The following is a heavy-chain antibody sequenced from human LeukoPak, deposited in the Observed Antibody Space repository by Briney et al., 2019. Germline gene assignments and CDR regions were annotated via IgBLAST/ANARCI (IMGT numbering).Heavy chain of an antibody. CDR3: ARHYYESSGFYEPPGY. CDR2: IYYSGST. J-gene: IGHJ4*02. D-gene: IGHD3-22*01. Sequence: SETLSLTCTLSGGSISSTSYYWGWIRQPPGKGLEWIGSIYYSGSTYYNPSLKSRVTISVDTSKNQFPLKLRSVTAADTALYYCARHYYESSGFYEPPGYWGQGTLVTVSS. V-gene: IGHV4-39*01. CDR1: GGSISSTSYY.